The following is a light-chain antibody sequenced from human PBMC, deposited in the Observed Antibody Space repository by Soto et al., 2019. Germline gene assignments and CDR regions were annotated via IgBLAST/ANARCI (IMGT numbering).Light chain of an antibody. CDR1: SGRIASNY. CDR3: QSYDSSNLV. CDR2: EDN. V-gene: IGLV6-57*04. J-gene: IGLJ2*01. Sequence: NFMLTQPHSVSESPGKTVTISCTRSSGRIASNYVQWYRQRPGSAPTTVTYEDNQRPSGVPDRFSGSIDSSSNSASLTISGLKTEDEADYYCQSYDSSNLVFGGGTKLTVL.